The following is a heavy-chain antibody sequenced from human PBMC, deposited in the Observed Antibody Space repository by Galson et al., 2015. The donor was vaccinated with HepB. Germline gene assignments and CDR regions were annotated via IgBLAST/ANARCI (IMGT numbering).Heavy chain of an antibody. CDR2: ISSSSSYI. J-gene: IGHJ6*03. V-gene: IGHV3-21*04. CDR3: ARHKWWTGNYYYYYMDV. Sequence: SLRLSCAASGFTFSSYSMNWVRQAPGKGLEWVSSISSSSSYIYYADSVKGRFTISRDNAKNSLYLQMSSLKASDTAMYYCARHKWWTGNYYYYYMDVWGKGTTVTVSS. CDR1: GFTFSSYS. D-gene: IGHD3/OR15-3a*01.